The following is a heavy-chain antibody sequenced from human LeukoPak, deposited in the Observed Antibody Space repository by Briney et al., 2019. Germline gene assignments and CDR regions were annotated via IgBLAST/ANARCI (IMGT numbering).Heavy chain of an antibody. V-gene: IGHV3-30-3*01. CDR3: ARGGLAYFDWLSPDDY. Sequence: PGGSLRLSCAASGFTFTGYAMHWVRQAPGKGLECVAVISYDESNKYYADSVKGRFTISRDNSKNTLYLQMNTLRADDTAVYYCARGGLAYFDWLSPDDYWGQGTLVTVSS. CDR1: GFTFTGYA. CDR2: ISYDESNK. J-gene: IGHJ4*02. D-gene: IGHD3-9*01.